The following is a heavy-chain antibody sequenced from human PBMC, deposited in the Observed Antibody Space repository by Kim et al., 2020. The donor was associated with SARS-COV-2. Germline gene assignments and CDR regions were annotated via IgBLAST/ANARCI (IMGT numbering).Heavy chain of an antibody. V-gene: IGHV3-33*01. CDR1: GFTFSIYG. CDR2: IWYDGSNK. Sequence: GGSLRLSCAASGFTFSIYGMHWVRQAPGKGLEWVAVIWYDGSNKYYADAVKGRCTISRDNSKNKRYLQMNSLTAEDTDISVCSRAYSSGGYYFDYSRQG. J-gene: IGHJ4*02. D-gene: IGHD6-19*01. CDR3: SRAYSSGGYYFDY.